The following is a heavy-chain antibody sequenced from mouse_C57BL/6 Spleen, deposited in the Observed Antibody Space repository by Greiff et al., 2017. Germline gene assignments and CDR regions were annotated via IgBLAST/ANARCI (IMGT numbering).Heavy chain of an antibody. V-gene: IGHV5-9*01. CDR2: LSGGGGNT. D-gene: IGHD1-1*01. J-gene: IGHJ4*01. CDR3: AVYYYGDMDY. Sequence: EVMLVESGGGLVKPGGSLKLSCAASGFTFSSYTMSWVRQTPVKRLEWVATLSGGGGNTSYPDSVKGRFTISRDNAKITLYLQMSSLRSEDTALYYCAVYYYGDMDYWGQGTSVTVSS. CDR1: GFTFSSYT.